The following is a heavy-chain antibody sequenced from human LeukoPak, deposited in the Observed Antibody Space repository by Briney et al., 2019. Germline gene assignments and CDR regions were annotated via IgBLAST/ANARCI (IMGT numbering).Heavy chain of an antibody. CDR2: ISSSSSYI. D-gene: IGHD3-22*01. V-gene: IGHV3-21*04. CDR3: ARDPYYYDSSAFYPFDY. Sequence: GGSLRLSCAASGFTFSSYSMNWVRQAPGKGLEWVSSISSSSSYIYYAESVRGRFTISRDTSKNTLYLQVSSLRVEDTAVYYCARDPYYYDSSAFYPFDYWGLGTLVTVSS. CDR1: GFTFSSYS. J-gene: IGHJ4*02.